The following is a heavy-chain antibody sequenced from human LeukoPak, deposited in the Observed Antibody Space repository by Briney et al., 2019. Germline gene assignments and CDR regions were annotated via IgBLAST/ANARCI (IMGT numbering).Heavy chain of an antibody. J-gene: IGHJ4*02. CDR1: GYTFTGYY. Sequence: GASVKVSCKASGYTFTGYYMHWMRQAPGQGLEWMGWINPNSGDTKYSQKFQGRVTMTRDTSISTAYMELSRLRSDDTAVYYCATQRGSYLWGTDFDYWGQGTLVTVSS. CDR3: ATQRGSYLWGTDFDY. CDR2: INPNSGDT. D-gene: IGHD3-16*01. V-gene: IGHV1-2*02.